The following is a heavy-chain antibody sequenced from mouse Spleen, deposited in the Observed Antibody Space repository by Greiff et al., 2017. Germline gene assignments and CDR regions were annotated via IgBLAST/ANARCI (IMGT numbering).Heavy chain of an antibody. D-gene: IGHD2-3*01. Sequence: DVKLVESGGGLVKPGGSLKLSCAASGFTFSDYYMYWVRQTPEKRLEWVATISDGGSYTYYPDSVKGRFTISRDNAKNNLYLQMSSLKSEDTAMYYCERGGGYYTWFAYWGQGTLVTVSA. V-gene: IGHV5-4*02. CDR3: ERGGGYYTWFAY. CDR1: GFTFSDYY. CDR2: ISDGGSYT. J-gene: IGHJ3*01.